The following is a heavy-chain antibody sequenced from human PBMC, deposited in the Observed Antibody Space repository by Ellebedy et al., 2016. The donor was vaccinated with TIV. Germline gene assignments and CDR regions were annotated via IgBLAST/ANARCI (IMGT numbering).Heavy chain of an antibody. CDR1: GYTFTSYF. J-gene: IGHJ4*02. CDR2: INPASGNS. Sequence: ASVKVSCKASGYTFTSYFLYWVRQAPGQGLEWMGMINPASGNSNYAQKFQGRVAMTRDTSTNKVYMELSSLRSEDKDVYYCARGDNYYYDSSGYYYNYWGQGTLVTVSS. D-gene: IGHD3-22*01. CDR3: ARGDNYYYDSSGYYYNY. V-gene: IGHV1-46*01.